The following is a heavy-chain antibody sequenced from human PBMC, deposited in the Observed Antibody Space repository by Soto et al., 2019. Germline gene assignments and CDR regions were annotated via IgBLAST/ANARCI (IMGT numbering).Heavy chain of an antibody. V-gene: IGHV4-31*03. D-gene: IGHD7-27*01. Sequence: QVQLQESGPGLVKPSQTLSLTCTVSGGSISSGGYYWSWIRQHPGKGLEWIGYIYYSGSTYYNPSLKSRVTISVDTSKNQFSLKLSSVTAADTAVYYCARGPIQLGKPPYFDYWGQGTLVTVSS. CDR2: IYYSGST. J-gene: IGHJ4*02. CDR3: ARGPIQLGKPPYFDY. CDR1: GGSISSGGYY.